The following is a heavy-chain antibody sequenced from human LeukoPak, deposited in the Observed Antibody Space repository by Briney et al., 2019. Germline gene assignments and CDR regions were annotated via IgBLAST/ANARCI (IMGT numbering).Heavy chain of an antibody. J-gene: IGHJ6*03. D-gene: IGHD2-2*01. V-gene: IGHV4-59*01. CDR2: IYYSGST. CDR3: ARVLGYCSSTSCYGAYYYYYMDV. CDR1: GGSISSYY. Sequence: SETLSLTCTVSGGSISSYYWSWIRQPPGKGLEWIGDIYYSGSTNYNPSLKSRVTISVDTSKNQFSLKLSSVTAADTAVYYCARVLGYCSSTSCYGAYYYYYMDVWGKGTTVTVSS.